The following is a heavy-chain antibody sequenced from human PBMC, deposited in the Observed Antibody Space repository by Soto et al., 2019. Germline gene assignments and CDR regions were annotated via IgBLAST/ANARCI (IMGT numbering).Heavy chain of an antibody. D-gene: IGHD6-6*01. Sequence: QLQLQESGPGLVKPSETLSLTCTVSGGSISSRNYYWGWIRQPPGKGLEWIGSIYNSGITYYNPSLMTQVTISVDTSKNQFSLKLASVTAADTALYYCARQPKGSSSSGLGNWFDPWGQGTLVTVSS. J-gene: IGHJ5*02. CDR2: IYNSGIT. CDR1: GGSISSRNYY. V-gene: IGHV4-39*01. CDR3: ARQPKGSSSSGLGNWFDP.